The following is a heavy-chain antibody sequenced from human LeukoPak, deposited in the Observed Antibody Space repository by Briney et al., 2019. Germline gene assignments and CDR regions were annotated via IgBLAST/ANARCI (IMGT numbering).Heavy chain of an antibody. Sequence: GWSLSLSCAASGLSIRDNYMSWDRQAPGTGLEWVSIIHSGGNIYYADSVKGRFTISRDNSKNTLYPQMNSLRAEDTAVYYCARDRGYAMDVWGQGTTVTVSS. CDR1: GLSIRDNY. CDR2: IHSGGNI. J-gene: IGHJ6*02. V-gene: IGHV3-53*01. CDR3: ARDRGYAMDV. D-gene: IGHD1-1*01.